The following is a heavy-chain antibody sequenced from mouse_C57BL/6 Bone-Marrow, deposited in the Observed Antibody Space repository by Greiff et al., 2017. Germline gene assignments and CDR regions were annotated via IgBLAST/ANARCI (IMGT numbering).Heavy chain of an antibody. D-gene: IGHD2-5*01. J-gene: IGHJ4*01. CDR1: GFNIKDDY. CDR2: IDPENGDT. Sequence: SGAELVRPGASVKLSCTASGFNIKDDYMHWVKQRPEQGLEWIGWIDPENGDTEYASKFQGKATITADTSSNTAYLQLSSLTSEDTAVYYCTTHYSNFYAMDYWGQGTSVTVSS. CDR3: TTHYSNFYAMDY. V-gene: IGHV14-4*01.